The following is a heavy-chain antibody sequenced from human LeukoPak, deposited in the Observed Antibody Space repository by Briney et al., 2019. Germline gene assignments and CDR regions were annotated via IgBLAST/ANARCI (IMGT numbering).Heavy chain of an antibody. CDR1: GFTFSSYG. CDR2: ISGSGGST. Sequence: QCGGTLRLSCAASGFTFSSYGMSLVRQAPGKGLEWVSAISGSGGSTYYADSVKGRFTISRDNSKNTLYLQMNSLRAEDTAVYYCAKGELYYYDSSPFQHWGQGTLVTVSS. V-gene: IGHV3-23*01. CDR3: AKGELYYYDSSPFQH. J-gene: IGHJ1*01. D-gene: IGHD3-22*01.